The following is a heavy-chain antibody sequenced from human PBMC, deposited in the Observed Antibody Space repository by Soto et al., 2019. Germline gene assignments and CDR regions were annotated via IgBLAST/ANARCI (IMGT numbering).Heavy chain of an antibody. V-gene: IGHV3-30*18. CDR3: AKGGCSSTSCYMEVGFGDYYYGMDV. CDR2: ISYDGSNK. Sequence: GGSLRLSCAASGFTFSSYGMHWVRQAPGKGLEWVAVISYDGSNKYYADSVKGRFTISRDNSKNTLYLQMNGLRAEDTAVYYCAKGGCSSTSCYMEVGFGDYYYGMDVWGQGXTVTVSS. CDR1: GFTFSSYG. D-gene: IGHD2-2*02. J-gene: IGHJ6*02.